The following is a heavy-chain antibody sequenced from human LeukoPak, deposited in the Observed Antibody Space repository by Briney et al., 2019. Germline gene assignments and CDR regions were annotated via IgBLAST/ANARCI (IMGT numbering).Heavy chain of an antibody. CDR1: GGSISSYY. V-gene: IGHV4-59*01. J-gene: IGHJ5*02. CDR2: IYYSGCT. CDR3: ASHPASDPGAFDP. D-gene: IGHD4/OR15-4a*01. Sequence: LETLSLTCTVSGGSISSYYWSWIRQPPGKGLEWIGYIYYSGCTNYNPSLTSRVTISVDTPKNQFSLKLSSATAADTAVSNYASHPASDPGAFDPWVQRTMVTVSS.